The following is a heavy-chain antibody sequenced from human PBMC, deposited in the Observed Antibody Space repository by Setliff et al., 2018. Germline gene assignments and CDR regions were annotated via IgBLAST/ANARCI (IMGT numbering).Heavy chain of an antibody. CDR3: ARVVYYASGSSLSYGMDV. V-gene: IGHV1-18*01. Sequence: ASVKVSCKASGYTLSNSILSWVRQAPGQGLEWMGWISAYNGKTYFAQKFQDRITLTTDTSTNTVFMELRSLRSDDTAMFYCARVVYYASGSSLSYGMDVWGQGTAVTVSS. J-gene: IGHJ6*02. CDR1: GYTLSNSI. CDR2: ISAYNGKT. D-gene: IGHD3-10*01.